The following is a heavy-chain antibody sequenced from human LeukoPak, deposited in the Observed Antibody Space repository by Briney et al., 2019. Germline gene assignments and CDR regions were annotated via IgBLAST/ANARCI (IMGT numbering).Heavy chain of an antibody. Sequence: PSETPSLTCTVSGGSISSGGYYWSWIRQHPGKGLEWIGYIYYSGSTYYNPSLKSRVTISVDTSKNQFSLKLSSVTAADTAVYYCARESMVRGVMYYFDYWGQGTLVTVSS. CDR3: ARESMVRGVMYYFDY. V-gene: IGHV4-31*03. CDR1: GGSISSGGYY. J-gene: IGHJ4*02. D-gene: IGHD3-10*01. CDR2: IYYSGST.